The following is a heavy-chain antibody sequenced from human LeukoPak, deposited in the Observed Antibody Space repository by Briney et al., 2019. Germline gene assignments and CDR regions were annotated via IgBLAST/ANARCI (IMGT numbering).Heavy chain of an antibody. CDR2: INPNSGGT. V-gene: IGHV1-2*02. CDR1: GYTFTGYY. J-gene: IGHJ4*02. D-gene: IGHD3-10*01. Sequence: ASVKVSCKASGYTFTGYYMHWVRQAPGQGLEWMGWINPNSGGTNYAQKFQGRVTMTRDTSISTAYMELSRLRSDDTAVYYCARSPRILLWFGELLPTLFDYWGQGTLVTVSS. CDR3: ARSPRILLWFGELLPTLFDY.